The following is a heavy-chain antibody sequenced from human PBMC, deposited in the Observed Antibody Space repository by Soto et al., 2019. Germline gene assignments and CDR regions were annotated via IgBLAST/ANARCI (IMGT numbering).Heavy chain of an antibody. CDR2: IDPSDSYT. CDR1: GDSFTRYW. J-gene: IGHJ5*02. D-gene: IGHD2-15*01. Sequence: RGESLKISCRCSGDSFTRYWISWVRQMPGKGLEWMGRIDPSDSYTNYSPSFQGHVTISADKSISTAYLQWSSLKASDTAMYYCARRYCSGGSCYTWFDPWGQGTLVTVSS. CDR3: ARRYCSGGSCYTWFDP. V-gene: IGHV5-10-1*01.